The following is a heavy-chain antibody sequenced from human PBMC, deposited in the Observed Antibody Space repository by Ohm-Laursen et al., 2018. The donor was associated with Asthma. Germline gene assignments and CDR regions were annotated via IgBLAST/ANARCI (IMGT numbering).Heavy chain of an antibody. CDR3: AKLDAYGGNRRAFDI. V-gene: IGHV3-23*01. CDR2: ISGSGGST. CDR1: GFSISSYA. D-gene: IGHD4-23*01. J-gene: IGHJ3*02. Sequence: SLRLSCAASGFSISSYAMSWVRQAPGKGLEWVSAISGSGGSTYYADSVKGRFTISRDNSKNTLYLQMSSLRAEDTAVYYCAKLDAYGGNRRAFDIWGQGTMVTVSS.